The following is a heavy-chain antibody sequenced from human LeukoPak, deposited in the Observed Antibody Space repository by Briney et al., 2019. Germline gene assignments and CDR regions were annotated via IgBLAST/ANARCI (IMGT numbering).Heavy chain of an antibody. CDR1: GYTFTNYG. CDR3: ARQYSSSQYYYYMDV. D-gene: IGHD6-13*01. CDR2: ISAYNGNT. V-gene: IGHV1-18*01. J-gene: IGHJ6*03. Sequence: GASVKVSCKASGYTFTNYGISWVRQAPGQGLEWMGWISAYNGNTNYAQKLQGRVTMTTDTSTSTAYMELRSLRSDDTAVYYCARQYSSSQYYYYMDVWGKGTTVTVSS.